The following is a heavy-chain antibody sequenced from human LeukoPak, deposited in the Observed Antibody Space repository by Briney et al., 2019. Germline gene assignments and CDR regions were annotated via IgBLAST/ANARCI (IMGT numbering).Heavy chain of an antibody. Sequence: ASVKVSCKASGYTFTSYGISWVRQAPGHGLEWMGWISAYNGNTNYAQKLQGRVTMTTDTSTSTAYMELRSLRSDDTAVYYCAREGAAAGKRNWFDPWGQGTLVTVSS. J-gene: IGHJ5*02. D-gene: IGHD6-13*01. CDR1: GYTFTSYG. V-gene: IGHV1-18*01. CDR2: ISAYNGNT. CDR3: AREGAAAGKRNWFDP.